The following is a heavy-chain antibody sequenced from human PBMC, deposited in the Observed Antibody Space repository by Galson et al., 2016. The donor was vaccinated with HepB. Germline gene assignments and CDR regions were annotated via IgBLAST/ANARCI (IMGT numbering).Heavy chain of an antibody. D-gene: IGHD4-23*01. CDR3: ARVTHGGHYDEN. V-gene: IGHV6-1*01. J-gene: IGHJ1*01. Sequence: CAISGDSVSSNGATWNWIRQSPSRGLEWLGRTYYRSRWINNYAESVKSRIIITPDTSKNQFSLHLDSVTPEHTALYYCARVTHGGHYDENWGQGTLVTVSS. CDR2: TYYRSRWIN. CDR1: GDSVSSNGAT.